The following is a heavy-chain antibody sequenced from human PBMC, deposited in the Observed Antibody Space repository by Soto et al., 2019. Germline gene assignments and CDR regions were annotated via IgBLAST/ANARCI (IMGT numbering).Heavy chain of an antibody. CDR3: ARAFYRSPNDGWFDP. D-gene: IGHD6-13*01. CDR2: IIPIFGTA. V-gene: IGHV1-69*01. J-gene: IGHJ5*02. Sequence: QVQLVQSGAEVKKPGSSVKVSCKASGGTFSSYAISWVRQAPGQGLEWMGGIIPIFGTANYAQKFQGRVTITADESTSTDYMELSSLRSEDTAVYYCARAFYRSPNDGWFDPWGQGTLVTVSS. CDR1: GGTFSSYA.